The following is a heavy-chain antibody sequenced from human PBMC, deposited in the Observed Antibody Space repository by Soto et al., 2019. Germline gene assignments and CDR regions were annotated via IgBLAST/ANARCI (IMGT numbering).Heavy chain of an antibody. CDR1: GFTVSSNY. Sequence: PGGSLRLSCAASGFTVSSNYMSWVRQAPGKGLEWVSVIYSGGSTYYADSVKGRFTISRDNSKNTLYLQMNSLRAEDTAVYYCASSGWALRLFGQERNYYYGMDVWGQGTKVTVYS. J-gene: IGHJ6*02. CDR2: IYSGGST. D-gene: IGHD6-19*01. V-gene: IGHV3-53*01. CDR3: ASSGWALRLFGQERNYYYGMDV.